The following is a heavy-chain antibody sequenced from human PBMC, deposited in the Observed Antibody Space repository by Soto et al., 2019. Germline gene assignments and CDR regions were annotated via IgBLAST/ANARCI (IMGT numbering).Heavy chain of an antibody. Sequence: QVQLVESGGGVVQPGRSLRLSCAASGFTFSKYGFHWVRQAPGKGREWVAVIVNDGSEKYHADSVEGRFTISRDNSKDTLFLQMNSLRAEDTAVYYCARDDAFQNENGFDIWGQGTMVTVSS. CDR1: GFTFSKYG. CDR3: ARDDAFQNENGFDI. J-gene: IGHJ3*02. D-gene: IGHD1-1*01. CDR2: IVNDGSEK. V-gene: IGHV3-33*01.